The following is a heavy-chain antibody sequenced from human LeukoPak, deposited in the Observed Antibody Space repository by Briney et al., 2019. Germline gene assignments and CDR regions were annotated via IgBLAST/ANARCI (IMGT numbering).Heavy chain of an antibody. D-gene: IGHD3-22*01. CDR2: ISSSSSYI. Sequence: GGSLRLSCAASGFTFSSYSMNWVRQAPGKGLEWVSSISSSSSYIYYADSVKGRFTISRDNAKNSLYLQMNSLRAEDTAVYYCASNYDSSNYYGFDYWGQGTLVTVFS. J-gene: IGHJ4*02. CDR3: ASNYDSSNYYGFDY. V-gene: IGHV3-21*01. CDR1: GFTFSSYS.